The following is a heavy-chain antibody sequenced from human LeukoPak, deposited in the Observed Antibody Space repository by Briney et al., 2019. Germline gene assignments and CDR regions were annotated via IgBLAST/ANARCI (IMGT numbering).Heavy chain of an antibody. Sequence: SETLSLTCTVSGGSISSSSYYWGWIRQPPGKGLEWIGSIYYSGSTYYNPSLKSRVTISVDTSKNQFSLKLSSVTAADTAVYYCARPAGVGGSYYYGSGSYGGWFDPWGQGTLVTVSS. CDR2: IYYSGST. CDR3: ARPAGVGGSYYYGSGSYGGWFDP. V-gene: IGHV4-39*07. D-gene: IGHD3-10*01. CDR1: GGSISSSSYY. J-gene: IGHJ5*02.